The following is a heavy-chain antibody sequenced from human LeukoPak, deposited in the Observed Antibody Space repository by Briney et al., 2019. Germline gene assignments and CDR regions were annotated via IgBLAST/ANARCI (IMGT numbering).Heavy chain of an antibody. V-gene: IGHV3-7*01. J-gene: IGHJ3*02. CDR3: ARDPYIKAFDI. D-gene: IGHD1-14*01. Sequence: GGSLRLSCAASGFTFTSYWMTWLRQAPGKELGWVAPINPDGGEESYAASVKGRFTISRDNAKSSLHLQMNNLRVEDTAVYYCARDPYIKAFDIWGQGTMVTVCS. CDR2: INPDGGEE. CDR1: GFTFTSYW.